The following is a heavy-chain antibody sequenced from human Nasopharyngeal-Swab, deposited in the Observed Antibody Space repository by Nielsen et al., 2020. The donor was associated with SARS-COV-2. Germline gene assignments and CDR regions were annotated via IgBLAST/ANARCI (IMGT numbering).Heavy chain of an antibody. J-gene: IGHJ6*03. CDR2: IKSKTDDGTT. CDR3: TTDFPSQYFYYYMDV. Sequence: GGSLRLSCAASGFTFSNAWMNWVRQAPGKGLEWVGRIKSKTDDGTTDYAAPVKGRFTVSRDDSKNTLYLQMNSLKTEDTAVYYCTTDFPSQYFYYYMDVWGKGTTVTVSS. CDR1: GFTFSNAW. V-gene: IGHV3-15*07.